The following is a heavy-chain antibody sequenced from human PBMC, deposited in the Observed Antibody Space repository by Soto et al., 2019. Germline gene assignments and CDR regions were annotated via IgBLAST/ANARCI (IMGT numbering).Heavy chain of an antibody. CDR2: ISIKPNNFAT. V-gene: IGHV3-73*02. CDR3: TIAYEKSNYYCDY. CDR1: GFTCRGST. J-gene: IGHJ4*02. D-gene: IGHD3-10*01. Sequence: DAQGVESGGGLVYPGGSLTLSCVASGFTCRGSTIHCVRQASGIGLERLGLISIKPNNFATVYAASVTGGFTISRDDSKNPSFLQMNIFKTEDTAVYYCTIAYEKSNYYCDYWGRGTMVTVSS.